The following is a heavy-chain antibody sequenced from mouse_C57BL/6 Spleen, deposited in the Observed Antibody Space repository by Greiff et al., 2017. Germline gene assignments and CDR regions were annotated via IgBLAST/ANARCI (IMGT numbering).Heavy chain of an antibody. J-gene: IGHJ2*01. CDR3: ARDDGSPYYFDY. Sequence: QVHVKQPGAELVKPGASVKLSCKASGYTFTSYWMHWVKQRPGQGLEWIGMIHPNSGSTNYNEKFKSKATLTVDKSSSTAYMQLSSLTSEDSAVYYCARDDGSPYYFDYWGQGTTLTVSS. CDR1: GYTFTSYW. CDR2: IHPNSGST. D-gene: IGHD2-3*01. V-gene: IGHV1-64*01.